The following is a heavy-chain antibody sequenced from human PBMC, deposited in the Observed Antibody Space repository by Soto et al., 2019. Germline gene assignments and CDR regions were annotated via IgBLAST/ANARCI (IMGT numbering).Heavy chain of an antibody. V-gene: IGHV4-61*08. D-gene: IGHD1-1*01. Sequence: SSETLSLTCTVSGGSVRSGDHYWSWIRQPPGKGLEWIGFIYYSGGTNYNPSLESRVTISIDTSKKQFSLSLTSVTAADTAVYYCVRVNWTYWYFDLWGRGTLVTVSS. CDR1: GGSVRSGDHY. CDR2: IYYSGGT. CDR3: VRVNWTYWYFDL. J-gene: IGHJ2*01.